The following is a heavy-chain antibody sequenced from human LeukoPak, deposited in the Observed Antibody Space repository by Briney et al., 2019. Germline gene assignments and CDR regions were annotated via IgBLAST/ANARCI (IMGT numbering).Heavy chain of an antibody. CDR2: IYYSGGT. CDR3: ARISSSNWYNERGAFDV. J-gene: IGHJ3*01. CDR1: GGSISSSSYY. V-gene: IGHV4-39*07. D-gene: IGHD6-13*01. Sequence: SETLSLTCTVSGGSISSSSYYWGWIRQPPGKGLEWIGSIYYSGGTYYNASLKSRVTISVDTSKNQFSLKLRSVTAADTAVYYCARISSSNWYNERGAFDVWGQGTMVTVSS.